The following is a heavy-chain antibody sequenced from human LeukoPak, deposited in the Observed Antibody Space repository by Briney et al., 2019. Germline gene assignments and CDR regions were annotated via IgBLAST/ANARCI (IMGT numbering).Heavy chain of an antibody. V-gene: IGHV1-69*05. J-gene: IGHJ4*02. CDR3: ARSMVVPGVLDY. CDR1: GGPFINYA. Sequence: SVKVSCKASGGPFINYAISWVRQAPGQGLEWMGGISPVFGTPNYAQKFQGRVTIKTDESTSTAYMELISLRSEDTAVYYCARSMVVPGVLDYWGQGTLVTVSS. CDR2: ISPVFGTP. D-gene: IGHD2-15*01.